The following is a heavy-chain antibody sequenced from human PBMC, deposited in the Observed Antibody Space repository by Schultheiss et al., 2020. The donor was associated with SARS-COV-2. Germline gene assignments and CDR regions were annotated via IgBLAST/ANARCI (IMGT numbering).Heavy chain of an antibody. Sequence: SRAASGFDFGSYIMNWVRQAPGKGLEWVSYISSSGGTIYYADSVKGRFTISRDNAKNSLYLQMNSLRAEDTAVYYCARVVSGSIDYWGQGTLVTVSS. CDR3: ARVVSGSIDY. J-gene: IGHJ4*02. V-gene: IGHV3-48*04. D-gene: IGHD3-3*01. CDR1: GFDFGSYI. CDR2: ISSSGGTI.